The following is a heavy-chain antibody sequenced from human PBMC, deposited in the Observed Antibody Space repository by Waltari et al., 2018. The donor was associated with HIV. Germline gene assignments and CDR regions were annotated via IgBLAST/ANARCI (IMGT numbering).Heavy chain of an antibody. CDR1: VDSINSGSYY. J-gene: IGHJ2*01. CDR3: ARVVYWYFDL. Sequence: QVQLQESGPGLVTPSQTLSLTCTVSVDSINSGSYYWAWIRQHPEKGLEWIAFVYYRGSTFSNPSFKSRATLSVDTSKNQFSLKLTSMTAADTAVYYCARVVYWYFDLWGRGTLVTVSS. V-gene: IGHV4-31*03. CDR2: VYYRGST.